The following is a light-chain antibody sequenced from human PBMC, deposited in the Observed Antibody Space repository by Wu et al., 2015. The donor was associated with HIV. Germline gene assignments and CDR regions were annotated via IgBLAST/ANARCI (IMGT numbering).Light chain of an antibody. CDR3: QQYGSSPLT. CDR2: GAS. CDR1: QSVSSSY. J-gene: IGKJ4*01. V-gene: IGKV3-20*01. Sequence: EVVLTQSPGTLSLSPGERATLSCRASQSVSSSYLAWYQQKPGQAPRLLIYGASRRATGIPDRFSGRGFGADFTLTISRLEPEDFGVYYCQQYGSSPLTFGGGTKGGDQT.